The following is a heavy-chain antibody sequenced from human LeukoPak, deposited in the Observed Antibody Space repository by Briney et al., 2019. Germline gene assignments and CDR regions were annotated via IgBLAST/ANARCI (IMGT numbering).Heavy chain of an antibody. V-gene: IGHV3-64*01. CDR2: ISSNGGST. CDR3: ARGVYYYDSSGYPFDY. D-gene: IGHD3-22*01. Sequence: GGSLRLSCAASGFTFSSYAMHWVRQAPGKGLEYVSAISSNGGSTYYANSVKGRFTISRGNSKNTLYLQMGSLRAEDMAVYYCARGVYYYDSSGYPFDYWGQGTLVTVSS. J-gene: IGHJ4*02. CDR1: GFTFSSYA.